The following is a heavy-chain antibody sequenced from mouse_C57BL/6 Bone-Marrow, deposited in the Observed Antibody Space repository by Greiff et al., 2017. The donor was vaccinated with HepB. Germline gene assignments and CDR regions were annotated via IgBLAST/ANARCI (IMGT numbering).Heavy chain of an antibody. CDR3: TIDRLATVVTSYAMDY. CDR2: ISSGGDYI. D-gene: IGHD1-1*01. CDR1: GFTFSSYA. J-gene: IGHJ4*01. Sequence: VQRVESGEGLVKPGGSLKLSCAASGFTFSSYAMSWVRQTPEKRLEWVAYISSGGDYIYYADTVKGRFTISRDNARNTLYLQMSSLKYEDTAMYYCTIDRLATVVTSYAMDYWGQGTSVTVSS. V-gene: IGHV5-9-1*02.